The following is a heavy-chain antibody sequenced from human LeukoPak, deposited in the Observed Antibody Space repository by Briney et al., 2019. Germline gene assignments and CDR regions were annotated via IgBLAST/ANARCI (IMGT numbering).Heavy chain of an antibody. J-gene: IGHJ5*02. D-gene: IGHD2-2*01. Sequence: ASVKVSCKASGYTFTSYYMHWVRQAPGQGLEWMGIINPSGGSTSYAQKFQGRVTMTRDTSTSTVYMELSSLRSEDTAVYYCASDAHVVPAATGDNWFDPWGQGTLVTVSS. CDR2: INPSGGST. CDR1: GYTFTSYY. V-gene: IGHV1-46*01. CDR3: ASDAHVVPAATGDNWFDP.